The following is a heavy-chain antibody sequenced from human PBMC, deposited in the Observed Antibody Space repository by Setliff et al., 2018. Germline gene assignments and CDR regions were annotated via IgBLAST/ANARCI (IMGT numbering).Heavy chain of an antibody. CDR2: IYITGST. Sequence: SETLSLTCIVSGGSISGYYWAWVRQPPGKELEWIGRIYITGSTDYNPSLKSRVTISEDTSKNQFSLELSSVTAADTAVYFCARGYSYGVTTYGLDIWGRGTMVTVSS. CDR1: GGSISGYY. V-gene: IGHV4-59*13. D-gene: IGHD2-21*01. CDR3: ARGYSYGVTTYGLDI. J-gene: IGHJ3*02.